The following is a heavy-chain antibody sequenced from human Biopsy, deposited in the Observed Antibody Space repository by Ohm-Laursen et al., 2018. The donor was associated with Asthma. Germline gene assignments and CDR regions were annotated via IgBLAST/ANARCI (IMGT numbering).Heavy chain of an antibody. Sequence: ASVKVSCKASGYTFTSYAMHWVRQAPGQRLEWMGWINAGNVHTKYSQKFQGRVTITRDTSASTAYMELSSLRSEDTAVYYCARTYYDFLTGQVNDAFDIWGQGTMVTVSS. CDR2: INAGNVHT. V-gene: IGHV1-3*01. CDR1: GYTFTSYA. CDR3: ARTYYDFLTGQVNDAFDI. D-gene: IGHD3-9*01. J-gene: IGHJ3*02.